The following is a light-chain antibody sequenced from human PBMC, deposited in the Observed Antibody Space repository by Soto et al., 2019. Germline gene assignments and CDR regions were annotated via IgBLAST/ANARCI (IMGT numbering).Light chain of an antibody. J-gene: IGKJ1*01. V-gene: IGKV3-20*01. CDR1: QSLGSTY. CDR2: GAS. Sequence: EIVLTQSPGTLSFSPGERATLSCRASQSLGSTYLAWYQQRPGQAPRLLIYGASSRAAGIPDRFSGSGSGTDFTLTISRLEPEDFAVYYCQRYDSSSWTFGQGTKVEIK. CDR3: QRYDSSSWT.